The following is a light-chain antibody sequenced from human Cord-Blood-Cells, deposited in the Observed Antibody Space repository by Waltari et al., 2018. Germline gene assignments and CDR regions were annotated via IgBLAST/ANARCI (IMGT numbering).Light chain of an antibody. CDR2: DAS. Sequence: IHMTQSPSTRSASVGDRLTITCRASQSISSWLAWYQQKPGKAPNLLIYDASSWESGVQSRFSGSGSGKEFTLTISSLQPDDFATYSCQKYNSYSTFGQGTKVEIK. J-gene: IGKJ1*01. CDR3: QKYNSYST. V-gene: IGKV1-5*01. CDR1: QSISSW.